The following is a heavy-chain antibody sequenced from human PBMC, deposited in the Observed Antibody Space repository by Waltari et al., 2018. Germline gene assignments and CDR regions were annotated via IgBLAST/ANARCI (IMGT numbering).Heavy chain of an antibody. Sequence: QVQLQESGPGLVKPSETLSLTCAVSGYSISSGYYWGWIRQPPGKGLEWIGSIYHSGSTYYNPSLKSRVTISVDTSKNQFSLKLSSVTAADTAVYYCARERLRSWFDPWGQGTLVTVSS. V-gene: IGHV4-38-2*02. CDR3: ARERLRSWFDP. CDR1: GYSISSGYY. D-gene: IGHD5-18*01. J-gene: IGHJ5*02. CDR2: IYHSGST.